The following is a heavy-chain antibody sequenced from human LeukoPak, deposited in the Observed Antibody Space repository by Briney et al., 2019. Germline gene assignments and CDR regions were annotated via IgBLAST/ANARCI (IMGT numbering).Heavy chain of an antibody. D-gene: IGHD6-13*01. CDR1: EFTFSSYS. CDR3: ARDYSNYYAMDV. CDR2: ISGSGSYI. V-gene: IGHV3-21*01. J-gene: IGHJ6*01. Sequence: GGSLRLSCAASEFTFSSYSMNWVRQAPGKGLEWVSSISGSGSYIYYADSVKGRFIISRDNAKNSVYLQMNSLRAEDTAVYYCARDYSNYYAMDVWEQGTTVTVSS.